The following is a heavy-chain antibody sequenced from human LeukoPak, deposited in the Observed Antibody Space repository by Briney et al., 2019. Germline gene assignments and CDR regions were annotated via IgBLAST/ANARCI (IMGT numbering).Heavy chain of an antibody. CDR3: ARDLAAAGTLFDY. CDR2: ISSSSSYI. J-gene: IGHJ4*02. D-gene: IGHD6-13*01. Sequence: GGSLRLSCTASGFTFSNFTMSWVRQAPGKGLEWVSSISSSSSYIYYADSVKGRFTISRDNAKNSLYLQMNSLRAEDTAVYYCARDLAAAGTLFDYWGQGTLVTVSS. V-gene: IGHV3-21*01. CDR1: GFTFSNFT.